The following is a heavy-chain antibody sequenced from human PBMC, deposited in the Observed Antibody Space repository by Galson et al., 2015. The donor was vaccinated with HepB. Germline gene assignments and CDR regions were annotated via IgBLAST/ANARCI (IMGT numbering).Heavy chain of an antibody. V-gene: IGHV3-74*01. CDR3: ARAAPYGDYVDY. Sequence: SLRLSCAASGFTFSSYWMHWVRQAPGKGLVWVSRINSDGSSTSYADSVKGRFTISRDNAKNTLYLQMNSLRAEDTAVYYCARAAPYGDYVDYWGQGTLVTVSS. CDR2: INSDGSST. D-gene: IGHD4-17*01. J-gene: IGHJ4*02. CDR1: GFTFSSYW.